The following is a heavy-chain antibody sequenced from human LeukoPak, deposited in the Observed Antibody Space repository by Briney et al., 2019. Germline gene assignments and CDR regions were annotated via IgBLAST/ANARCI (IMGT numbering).Heavy chain of an antibody. CDR3: ARDMNYFASGSHYYYFYGMDV. V-gene: IGHV3-66*01. D-gene: IGHD3-10*01. CDR2: IYNVGTT. CDR1: GFTVSGNH. J-gene: IGHJ6*02. Sequence: GGSLRLSCAASGFTVSGNHMSWVRQAPGKGLEWVSVIYNVGTTYYADSVKGRFTISRDNSKNTLYLQMNSLRVEDTAVYYCARDMNYFASGSHYYYFYGMDVWGQGTTVTVSS.